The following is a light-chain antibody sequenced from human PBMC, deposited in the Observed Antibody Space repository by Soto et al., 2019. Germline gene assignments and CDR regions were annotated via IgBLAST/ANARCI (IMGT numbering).Light chain of an antibody. Sequence: EIVLTQSPGTLSLSPGERATLSCTASQSVSSSNLAWYQQTPGQAPRLLIYDASTRATGIPDRFSGGGSGTDFTLTIRRLEPEDFAVYYCQQYGISPKTFGQGTKVEIK. V-gene: IGKV3-20*01. CDR2: DAS. J-gene: IGKJ1*01. CDR1: QSVSSSN. CDR3: QQYGISPKT.